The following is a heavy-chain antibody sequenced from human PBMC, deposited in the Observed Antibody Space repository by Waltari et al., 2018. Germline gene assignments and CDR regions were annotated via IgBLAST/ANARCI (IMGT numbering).Heavy chain of an antibody. CDR3: VRENIAAAGLES. D-gene: IGHD6-13*01. CDR2: INSDGSST. J-gene: IGHJ4*02. CDR1: GFIFSTYW. Sequence: EVQLVESGGGLVQPGGSLRLSCVASGFIFSTYWMDWVRQAPEKGLVWVSRINSDGSSTTYADSVKGQFTISRDNAKNTLYLHMSSLRAEDTAVYYCVRENIAAAGLESWGQGTLVTVSS. V-gene: IGHV3-74*01.